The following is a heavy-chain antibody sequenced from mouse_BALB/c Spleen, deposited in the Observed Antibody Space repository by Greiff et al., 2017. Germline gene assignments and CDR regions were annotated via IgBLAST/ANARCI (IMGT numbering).Heavy chain of an antibody. Sequence: QVQLKQSGAELAKPGASVKMSCKASGYTFTSYWMHWVKQRPGQGLEWIGYINPSTGYTEYNQKFKDKATLTADKSSSTAYMQLSSLTSEDSAVYYCARNYYDYDYWGQGTTLTVSS. CDR1: GYTFTSYW. V-gene: IGHV1-7*01. J-gene: IGHJ2*01. D-gene: IGHD2-4*01. CDR2: INPSTGYT. CDR3: ARNYYDYDY.